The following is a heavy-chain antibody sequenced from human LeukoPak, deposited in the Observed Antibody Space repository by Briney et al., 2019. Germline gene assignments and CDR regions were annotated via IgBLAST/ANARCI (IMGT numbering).Heavy chain of an antibody. CDR2: ISVYNGNT. J-gene: IGHJ4*02. D-gene: IGHD1-1*01. CDR3: ARDWRLRDSGSDY. CDR1: GYIFTSYG. Sequence: GASVKVSCKAPGYIFTSYGISWVRQAPGQGLEWMGWISVYNGNTNYARNLQGRVTMTTDISTSTAYMELTSLRSDDTAVYYCARDWRLRDSGSDYWGQGTLVTVSS. V-gene: IGHV1-18*01.